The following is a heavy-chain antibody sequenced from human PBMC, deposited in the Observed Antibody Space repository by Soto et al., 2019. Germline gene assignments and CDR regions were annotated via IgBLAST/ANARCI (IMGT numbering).Heavy chain of an antibody. CDR1: GGSISSGGYY. V-gene: IGHV4-31*03. Sequence: QVQLQESGPGLVKPSQTLSLTCTVSGGSISSGGYYWSWIRQHPGKGLEWIGYIYYSGSTYYNPSLKRRVTISVDTSKNQFSLKLSSVTAADTAVYYCARGAPDAYDHIWFDPWGQGTLVTVSS. J-gene: IGHJ5*02. D-gene: IGHD3-3*01. CDR3: ARGAPDAYDHIWFDP. CDR2: IYYSGST.